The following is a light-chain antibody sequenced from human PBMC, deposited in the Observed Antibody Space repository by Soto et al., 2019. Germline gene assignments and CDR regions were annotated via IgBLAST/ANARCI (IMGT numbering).Light chain of an antibody. J-gene: IGLJ1*01. CDR3: ASSTSDSLYV. V-gene: IGLV2-14*01. Sequence: QSALTQPASVSGSPGQSITISCTGTSSDVGGNKYVSWYQQYPGKVPKLLINKVTNRPSGVSYRFSGSKSGNTASLTISALLAEDHADYFCASSTSDSLYVFGTGTKVTVL. CDR1: SSDVGGNKY. CDR2: KVT.